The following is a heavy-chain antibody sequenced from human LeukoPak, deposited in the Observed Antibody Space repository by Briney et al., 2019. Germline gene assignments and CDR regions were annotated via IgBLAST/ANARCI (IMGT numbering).Heavy chain of an antibody. V-gene: IGHV3-53*01. D-gene: IGHD3-10*01. CDR2: IYSGGST. Sequence: PGGSLRLSCAASGXTVSXNYMXWVXXXXXXGXXWVSVIYSGGSTYYADSVKGRXTIPRDNSKNTLYLQMNSLRAEDTAVYYCARDLGPSSSMVRGSPIGGYSNWGQGTLVTVSS. CDR1: GXTVSXNY. J-gene: IGHJ4*02. CDR3: ARDLGPSSSMVRGSPIGGYSN.